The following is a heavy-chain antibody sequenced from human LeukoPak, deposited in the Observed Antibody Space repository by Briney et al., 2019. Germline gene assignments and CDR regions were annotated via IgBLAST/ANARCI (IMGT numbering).Heavy chain of an antibody. CDR2: IYYSGST. D-gene: IGHD1-14*01. Sequence: SETLSLTCTVSGGSISSYYWSWIRQPPGKGLEWIGYIYYSGSTNYNPSLKSRVTISVDTSKNQFSLKLSSVTAADTAVYYCARLPRNPFYYYYGMDVWGQGTTVTVSS. V-gene: IGHV4-59*12. J-gene: IGHJ6*02. CDR3: ARLPRNPFYYYYGMDV. CDR1: GGSISSYY.